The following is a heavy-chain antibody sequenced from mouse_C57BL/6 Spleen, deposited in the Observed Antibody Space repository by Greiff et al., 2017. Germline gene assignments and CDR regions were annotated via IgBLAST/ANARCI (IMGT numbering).Heavy chain of an antibody. D-gene: IGHD2-5*01. CDR2: INPNNGGT. CDR3: ARKYYSNYDAMDY. Sequence: VQLQQSGPELVKPGASVKIPCKASGYTFTDYNMDWVKQSHGKSLEWIGDINPNNGGTSYTQKFKGKATLTVDKSSSTAYMELRSLTSEDTAVYYCARKYYSNYDAMDYWGRGTSVTVSS. CDR1: GYTFTDYN. V-gene: IGHV1-18*01. J-gene: IGHJ4*01.